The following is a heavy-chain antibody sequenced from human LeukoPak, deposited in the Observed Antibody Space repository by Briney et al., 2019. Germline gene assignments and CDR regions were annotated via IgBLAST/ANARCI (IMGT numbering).Heavy chain of an antibody. V-gene: IGHV3-23*01. J-gene: IGHJ4*02. CDR1: GFTFSGHA. CDR3: VKDFCRGGNCPFPFFDS. CDR2: TVAGYSET. D-gene: IGHD4-23*01. Sequence: PGGSLRLSCVASGFTFSGHAMSWVCQAPAKGLEWVSITVAGYSETHYADSVRGRFTISRDDSSNTLSLEMNSLRADDTGTYYCVKDFCRGGNCPFPFFDSWGQGTVVTVSS.